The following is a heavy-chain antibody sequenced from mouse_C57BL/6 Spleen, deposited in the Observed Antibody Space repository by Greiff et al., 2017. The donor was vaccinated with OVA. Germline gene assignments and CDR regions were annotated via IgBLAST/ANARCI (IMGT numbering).Heavy chain of an antibody. V-gene: IGHV14-1*01. CDR1: GFNIKDYY. CDR2: IDPEDGDT. J-gene: IGHJ1*03. Sequence: EVQLQQSGAELVRPGASVKLSCTASGFNIKDYYMHWVKQRPEQGLEWIGRIDPEDGDTEYAPKFQGKATMTADTSSNTAYLQLSSLTSEDTAVDYCTGTAMTTASFDVWGTGTTVTVSA. CDR3: TGTAMTTASFDV. D-gene: IGHD1-2*01.